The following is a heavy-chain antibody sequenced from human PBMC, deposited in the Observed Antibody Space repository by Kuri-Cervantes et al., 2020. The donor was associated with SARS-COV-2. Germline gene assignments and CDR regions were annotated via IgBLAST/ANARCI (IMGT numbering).Heavy chain of an antibody. D-gene: IGHD3-3*01. Sequence: ESLKISCVVSGYSIGSGYHWGWIRQPPGKGLEWIGEINHSGSTNCNPSLKSRVTISVDTSKKQFSLKLSSVTAADTAVYYCARHSDYSSTLLRFLDPQWGFDPWGQGTLVTVSS. CDR1: GYSIGSGYH. V-gene: IGHV4-38-2*01. CDR3: ARHSDYSSTLLRFLDPQWGFDP. J-gene: IGHJ5*02. CDR2: INHSGST.